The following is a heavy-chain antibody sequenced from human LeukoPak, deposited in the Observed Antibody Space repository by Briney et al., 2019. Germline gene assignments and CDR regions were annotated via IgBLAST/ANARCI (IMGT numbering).Heavy chain of an antibody. CDR3: ARSDDSSYYSFNTFDY. J-gene: IGHJ4*02. CDR2: IRDDSSNK. V-gene: IGHV3-30*02. Sequence: PGGSLRLSCAASGFTFSSYGIHWVRQGPGKGRERVAFIRDDSSNKYYAYSVKGRFTLSRDNSKNTLYLQINSLRAEDTAVYYCARSDDSSYYSFNTFDYWGQGTLVTVSS. D-gene: IGHD3-22*01. CDR1: GFTFSSYG.